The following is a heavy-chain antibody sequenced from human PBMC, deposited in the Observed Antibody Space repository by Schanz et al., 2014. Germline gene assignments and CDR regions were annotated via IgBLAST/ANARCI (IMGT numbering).Heavy chain of an antibody. CDR2: IRGSGGST. CDR1: AFALNNYD. Sequence: DVQLLESGGGLVQPGGSLRLSCAASAFALNNYDMTWVRQAPGKGLEWVSCIRGSGGSTLYADSVQGRFTISRDDSKNMLYLQMNSLRAEDTALYYCARGGVEMATIRDAFDLWGQGTMVTVS. D-gene: IGHD3-10*01. J-gene: IGHJ3*01. V-gene: IGHV3-23*01. CDR3: ARGGVEMATIRDAFDL.